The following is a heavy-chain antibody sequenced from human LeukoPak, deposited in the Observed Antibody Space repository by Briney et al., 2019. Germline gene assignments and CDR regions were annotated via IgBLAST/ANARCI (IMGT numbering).Heavy chain of an antibody. D-gene: IGHD1-26*01. CDR1: GYSFTSYW. V-gene: IGHV5-10-1*01. CDR3: ARRLSGDHFDY. J-gene: IGHJ4*02. CDR2: IDPSDSYT. Sequence: GESLKISCKGLGYSFTSYWINWVRQMPGKGLEWMGKIDPSDSYTNYSPSFQGHVTISADKSIRTAFLQWSSLKASETAMYYCARRLSGDHFDYWGQGTLVTVSS.